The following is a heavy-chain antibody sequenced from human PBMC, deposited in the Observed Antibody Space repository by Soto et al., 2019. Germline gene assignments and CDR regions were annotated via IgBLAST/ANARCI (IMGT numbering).Heavy chain of an antibody. J-gene: IGHJ4*02. CDR2: IYYSGST. CDR1: GGSISSGGYY. CDR3: ARTLWFGELPSYSFDY. Sequence: QVQLQESGPGLVKPSQTLSLTCTVSGGSISSGGYYWSWIRQHPGKGLEWIGYIYYSGSTYYNPSLKRRVTISVDPSKNHFYLKLSSVNAADTAVYYCARTLWFGELPSYSFDYWGQGTLVTVSS. V-gene: IGHV4-31*03. D-gene: IGHD3-10*01.